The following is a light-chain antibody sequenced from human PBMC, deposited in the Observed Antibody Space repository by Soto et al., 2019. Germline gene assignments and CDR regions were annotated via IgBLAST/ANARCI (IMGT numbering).Light chain of an antibody. CDR2: EVS. J-gene: IGLJ1*01. CDR1: SSDVGSYNL. CDR3: CSYAGSSTFAYV. V-gene: IGLV2-23*02. Sequence: QSALTQPASVSGSPEQSITISCTGTSSDVGSYNLVSWYQQHPGKAPKLMIYEVSKRPSGVSNRFSGSKSGNTASLTISGLQAEDEADYYCCSYAGSSTFAYVFGTGTKVTVL.